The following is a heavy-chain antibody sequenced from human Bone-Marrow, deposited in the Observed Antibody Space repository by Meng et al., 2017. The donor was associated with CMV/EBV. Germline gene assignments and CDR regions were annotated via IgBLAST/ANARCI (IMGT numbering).Heavy chain of an antibody. J-gene: IGHJ1*01. D-gene: IGHD2-2*01. CDR3: AKHKYKPAYCSSTSCYLFQH. V-gene: IGHV3-23*01. CDR1: SYG. CDR2: ISGSGGST. Sequence: SYGVVWVGRARGKGVEWLSAISGSGGSTYYADSVKGRFTISRDNSKNTLYLQMTSLRAEDMAVYYCAKHKYKPAYCSSTSCYLFQHWGQGTLVTVSS.